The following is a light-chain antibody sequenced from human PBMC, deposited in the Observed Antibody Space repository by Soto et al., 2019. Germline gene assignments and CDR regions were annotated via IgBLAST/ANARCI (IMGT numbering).Light chain of an antibody. CDR1: SSDVGGYNY. J-gene: IGLJ1*01. CDR3: SSYTSSSVV. CDR2: DVS. Sequence: QSALTRPASVSGSPGQSISISCTGSSSDVGGYNYVSWYQQRPGKAPKLMIYDVSHRPSGVSNRFSGSKSGNTASLTISGLQAEDEADYYCSSYTSSSVVFGPGTKVTVL. V-gene: IGLV2-14*01.